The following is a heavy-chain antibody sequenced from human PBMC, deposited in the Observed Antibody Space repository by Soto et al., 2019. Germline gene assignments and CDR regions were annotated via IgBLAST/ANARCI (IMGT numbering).Heavy chain of an antibody. J-gene: IGHJ6*02. CDR2: MNPNSGNT. CDR1: GYTFTSYD. CDR3: ARERAAAGPQQTNYYYVMDV. D-gene: IGHD6-13*01. Sequence: QVQLVQSGPEVKKPGASVKVSCKASGYTFTSYDINWVRQATGQGLEWMGWMNPNSGNTGYAQKFPGRVTMTRNTSISTAYMELSSLRSEDTAVYYCARERAAAGPQQTNYYYVMDVWGQGTTVTVSS. V-gene: IGHV1-8*01.